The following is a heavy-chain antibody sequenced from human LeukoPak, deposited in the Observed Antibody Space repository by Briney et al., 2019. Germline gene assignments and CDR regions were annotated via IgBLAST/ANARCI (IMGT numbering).Heavy chain of an antibody. J-gene: IGHJ5*02. CDR3: ARANFGGYCSSTSCPNWFDP. CDR1: GFTFSSYW. CDR2: IKQDGGEK. V-gene: IGHV3-7*01. D-gene: IGHD2-2*01. Sequence: GGSLRLSCAASGFTFSSYWMSWVRQAPGKGLEWVANIKQDGGEKYYVDSVKGRFTISRDNAKNSLYLQMNSLRAEDTAVYYCARANFGGYCSSTSCPNWFDPWGQGTLVTVSS.